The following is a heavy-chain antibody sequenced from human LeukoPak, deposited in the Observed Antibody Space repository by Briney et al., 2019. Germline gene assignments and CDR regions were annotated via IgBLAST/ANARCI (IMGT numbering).Heavy chain of an antibody. Sequence: PGRSLRLSCAASGFTFSSYGMHWVRQAPGKGLEWVGVIWYEGSNKYYADSVKGRFTISRDNSKNTLYLQMNSLRAEDTAVYYCARGHQRGYSDPPGYWGQGTLVTVSS. V-gene: IGHV3-33*01. D-gene: IGHD5-12*01. CDR1: GFTFSSYG. CDR3: ARGHQRGYSDPPGY. J-gene: IGHJ4*02. CDR2: IWYEGSNK.